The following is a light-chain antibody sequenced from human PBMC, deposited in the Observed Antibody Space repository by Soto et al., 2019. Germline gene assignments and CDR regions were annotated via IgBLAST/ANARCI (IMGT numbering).Light chain of an antibody. J-gene: IGKJ2*01. CDR2: DAS. CDR1: QSVSSY. CDR3: QQRSNWPPYT. Sequence: EIVLTQSTATLSLSPGERATLSCRASQSVSSYLAWYHQKPGQAPRLLIYDASNRATGIPARFSGSGSGTDFTLTISSLEPEDFAVYYCQQRSNWPPYTFGQGTKLEIK. V-gene: IGKV3-11*01.